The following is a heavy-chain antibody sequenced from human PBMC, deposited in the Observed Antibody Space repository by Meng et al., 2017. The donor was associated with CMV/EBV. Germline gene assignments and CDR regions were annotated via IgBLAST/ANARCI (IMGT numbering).Heavy chain of an antibody. D-gene: IGHD4-11*01. CDR2: IYSGGST. V-gene: IGHV3-53*01. J-gene: IGHJ6*02. CDR3: ARGGTTSYPYGMDV. Sequence: GESLKISCAASGFTVSSNYMSWVRQAPGKGLEWVSVIYSGGSTHYADSVKGRFTISRDNSKNTLYLQMNSLRAEDTAVYYCARGGTTSYPYGMDVWGQGTTVTVSS. CDR1: GFTVSSNY.